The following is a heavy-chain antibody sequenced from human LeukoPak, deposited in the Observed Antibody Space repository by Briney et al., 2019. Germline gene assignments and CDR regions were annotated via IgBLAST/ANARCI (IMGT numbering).Heavy chain of an antibody. CDR3: ARDDDHYYYGMDV. CDR2: IYSGGGT. J-gene: IGHJ6*02. CDR1: GFTVSNTY. V-gene: IGHV3-53*01. Sequence: GALRLSCAASGFTVSNTYMSWVRQAPGKGLEWVSLIYSGGGTYSADSVKGRFTISRDISKNTLYIQMNSLRAEDTAVYYCARDDDHYYYGMDVWGQGTTVTVSS.